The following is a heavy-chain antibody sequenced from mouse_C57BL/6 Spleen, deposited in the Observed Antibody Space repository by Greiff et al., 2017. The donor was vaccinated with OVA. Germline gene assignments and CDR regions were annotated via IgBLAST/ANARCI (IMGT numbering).Heavy chain of an antibody. CDR2: ISYDGSN. CDR3: ARAYDGYYGSYWYFDV. Sequence: EVQLQQSGPGLVKPSQSLSLTCSVTGYSITSGYYWNWIRQFPGNKLEWMGYISYDGSNNYNPSLKNRISITRDTSTNQFFLKLNSVTTEDTATYYCARAYDGYYGSYWYFDVWGTGTTVTVSS. D-gene: IGHD2-3*01. CDR1: GYSITSGYY. V-gene: IGHV3-6*01. J-gene: IGHJ1*03.